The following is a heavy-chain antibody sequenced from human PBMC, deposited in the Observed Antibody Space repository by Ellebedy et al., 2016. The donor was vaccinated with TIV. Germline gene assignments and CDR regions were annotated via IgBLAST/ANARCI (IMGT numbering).Heavy chain of an antibody. CDR2: LIPMYGKT. CDR1: GVTFSRYA. V-gene: IGHV1-69*13. D-gene: IGHD3-10*01. J-gene: IGHJ5*02. Sequence: AASVKVSCKASGVTFSRYAVSWVRQAPGQGLEWMGTLIPMYGKTHYAQKLQGRVTIAVDESTNTAFMELSSLKSEDTAIYYCARGEYRNWFDPWGQGTLVTVSS. CDR3: ARGEYRNWFDP.